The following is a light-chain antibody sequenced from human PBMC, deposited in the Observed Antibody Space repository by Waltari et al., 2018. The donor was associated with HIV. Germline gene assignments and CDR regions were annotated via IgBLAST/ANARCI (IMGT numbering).Light chain of an antibody. J-gene: IGLJ2*01. Sequence: QSALTQPPSASGSPGQSVPLSCTGTSSDVGGYNFVSWYQQHPGKAPKLMIFEVTKRPSGVPARFSGSKSGNTASLTVSGLQADDEADYYCSSYAGSNNLVFGGGTKLTVL. CDR2: EVT. CDR1: SSDVGGYNF. CDR3: SSYAGSNNLV. V-gene: IGLV2-8*01.